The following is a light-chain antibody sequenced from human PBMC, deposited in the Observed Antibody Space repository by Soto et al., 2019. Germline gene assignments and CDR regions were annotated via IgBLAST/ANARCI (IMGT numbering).Light chain of an antibody. V-gene: IGKV3-15*01. Sequence: EIVMTQSPATLSVSPGERATLSCRASQSVSSNLAWYQQKPGQAPRLLMYGAYTRATGIPARFSGSGSGTEFPLTISSLQSEDFAVYYCQQYSIWPRTFGQGTKVEIK. CDR3: QQYSIWPRT. CDR1: QSVSSN. J-gene: IGKJ1*01. CDR2: GAY.